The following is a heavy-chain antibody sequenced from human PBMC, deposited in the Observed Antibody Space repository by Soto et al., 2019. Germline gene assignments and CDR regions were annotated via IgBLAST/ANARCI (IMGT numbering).Heavy chain of an antibody. D-gene: IGHD3-9*01. J-gene: IGHJ6*02. CDR1: GYSFTTYW. Sequence: GESLKISCKGSGYSFTTYWIGWVRQMPGKGLEWMGIIYPGDSDTRYSLSFQGPVTLSVDKPISTAYLQWSSLKASDTAMYYCARGNILRYYYYYGMDVWGQGTTVTVSS. CDR3: ARGNILRYYYYYGMDV. V-gene: IGHV5-51*04. CDR2: IYPGDSDT.